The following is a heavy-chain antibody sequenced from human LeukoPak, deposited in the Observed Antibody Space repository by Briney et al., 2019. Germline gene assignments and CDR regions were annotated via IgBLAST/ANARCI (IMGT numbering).Heavy chain of an antibody. Sequence: GASVKVSCKASGSTFTGYYMHWVRQAPGQGLEWMGWINPNSGGTNYAQKFQGRVTMTRDTSISTAYMELTSLRSDDTAVYYCARGPSQRFNWFDPWGQGTLVTVSS. CDR2: INPNSGGT. D-gene: IGHD3-16*01. CDR3: ARGPSQRFNWFDP. CDR1: GSTFTGYY. J-gene: IGHJ5*02. V-gene: IGHV1-2*02.